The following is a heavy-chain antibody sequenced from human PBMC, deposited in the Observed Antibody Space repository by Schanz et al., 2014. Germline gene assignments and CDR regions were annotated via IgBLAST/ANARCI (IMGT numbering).Heavy chain of an antibody. CDR3: TSMATIPRNWFDP. Sequence: VQLVESGGGVVQPGGSLRLSCVVSGFTFTNAWMSWVRQAPGKGLEWVGRIKSNTDGGTTDYATPVKGRFTISRDDSKNTLYLQMNSLKSEDTAVYYCTSMATIPRNWFDPWGQGTLVTVSS. D-gene: IGHD2-2*02. CDR2: IKSNTDGGTT. CDR1: GFTFTNAW. J-gene: IGHJ5*02. V-gene: IGHV3-15*01.